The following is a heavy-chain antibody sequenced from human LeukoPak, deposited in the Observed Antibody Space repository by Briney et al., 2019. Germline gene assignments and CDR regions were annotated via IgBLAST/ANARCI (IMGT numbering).Heavy chain of an antibody. CDR3: ARVIHDSSGYYYETYNWFDP. Sequence: ASVKVSCKASGYTFTGYYMHWVRQAPGQGLEWMGWINPNSGGTNYAQKFQGRVTMTRVTSISTAYMELSRLRSDDTAVYYCARVIHDSSGYYYETYNWFDPWGQGTLVTVSS. CDR1: GYTFTGYY. D-gene: IGHD3-22*01. J-gene: IGHJ5*02. V-gene: IGHV1-2*02. CDR2: INPNSGGT.